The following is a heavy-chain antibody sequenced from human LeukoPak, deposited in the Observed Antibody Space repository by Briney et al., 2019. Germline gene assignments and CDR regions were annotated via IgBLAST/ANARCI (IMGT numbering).Heavy chain of an antibody. V-gene: IGHV3-23*01. D-gene: IGHD3-9*01. Sequence: GGSLRLSCAASGFTFSSYAMSWVRQAPGKGLEWVSAISGSGGSTYYADSVKGRFTISRDNSKNTLYLQMNNLRAEDTAVYYCAKGGDILTGYYNYYYYYYMDVWGKGTTVTVSS. CDR1: GFTFSSYA. J-gene: IGHJ6*03. CDR3: AKGGDILTGYYNYYYYYYMDV. CDR2: ISGSGGST.